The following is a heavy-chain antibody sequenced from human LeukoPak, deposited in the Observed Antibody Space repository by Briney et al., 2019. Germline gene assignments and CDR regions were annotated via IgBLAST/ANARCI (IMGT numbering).Heavy chain of an antibody. CDR2: IKSKTDGETT. D-gene: IGHD6-13*01. V-gene: IGHV3-15*01. J-gene: IGHJ4*02. Sequence: GGSLRLSCAASGFTFSNAWMSWVRQSPGKGLEWVGRIKSKTDGETTDYAAPVKDRFTISRDDSENTLYLQMNSLKTEDTAVYYCARDSYSSSPDYWGQGTLVTVSS. CDR3: ARDSYSSSPDY. CDR1: GFTFSNAW.